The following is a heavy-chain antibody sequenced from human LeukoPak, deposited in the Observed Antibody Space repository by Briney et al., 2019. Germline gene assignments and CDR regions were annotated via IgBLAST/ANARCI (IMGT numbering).Heavy chain of an antibody. CDR3: ASKLDDSSGY. Sequence: GGSLRLSCAASGFTFSNYEMHWVRQAPGKGLEWVSYISSSGSDIYYADSVKGRFTISRDNAKNSLYLQMNSLRAEDTAVYYCASKLDDSSGYWGQGTLVTVSS. CDR2: ISSSGSDI. D-gene: IGHD3-22*01. J-gene: IGHJ4*02. V-gene: IGHV3-48*03. CDR1: GFTFSNYE.